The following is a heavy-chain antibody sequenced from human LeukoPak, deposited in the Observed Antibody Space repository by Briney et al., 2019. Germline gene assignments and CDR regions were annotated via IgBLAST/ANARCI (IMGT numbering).Heavy chain of an antibody. CDR1: RFTFSSYT. V-gene: IGHV3-23*01. Sequence: GGSLRLSCAASRFTFSSYTMNWVRQAPGNGLEWVSAISGGGGSTYYADSVKGRFTISRDNSKNTLYLQMNSLRAEDTAVYYCARAMMVVTNLWGVFDYWGQGTLVSVSS. D-gene: IGHD3-22*01. CDR2: ISGGGGST. J-gene: IGHJ4*02. CDR3: ARAMMVVTNLWGVFDY.